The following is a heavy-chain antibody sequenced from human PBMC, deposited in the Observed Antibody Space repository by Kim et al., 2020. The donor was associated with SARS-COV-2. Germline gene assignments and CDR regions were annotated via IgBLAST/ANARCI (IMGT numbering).Heavy chain of an antibody. V-gene: IGHV4-34*01. CDR3: ARGAQYTRNTIFGVVPEDYYYMDV. J-gene: IGHJ6*03. Sequence: SETLSLTCAVYGGSFSGYYWSWIRQPPGKGLEWIGEINHSGSTNYNPSLKSRVTISVDTSKNQFSLKLSSVTAADTAVYYCARGAQYTRNTIFGVVPEDYYYMDVWGKGTTVTVSS. CDR1: GGSFSGYY. CDR2: INHSGST. D-gene: IGHD3-3*01.